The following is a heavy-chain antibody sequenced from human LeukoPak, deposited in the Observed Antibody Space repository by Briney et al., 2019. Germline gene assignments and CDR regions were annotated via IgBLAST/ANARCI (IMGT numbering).Heavy chain of an antibody. D-gene: IGHD3-22*01. J-gene: IGHJ4*02. CDR3: ARGQVVITRTYDY. CDR1: GASFTGYC. V-gene: IGHV4-34*01. Sequence: SETLSLTCAVYGASFTGYCWSWIRQPPGKGLEWIGEINHRGITNYNPSLKSRVTISVDTSKNQFSLTLNSVTAADTAVYYCARGQVVITRTYDYWGQGTLVTVSS. CDR2: INHRGIT.